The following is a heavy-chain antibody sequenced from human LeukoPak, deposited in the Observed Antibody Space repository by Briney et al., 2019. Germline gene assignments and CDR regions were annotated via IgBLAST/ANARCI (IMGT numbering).Heavy chain of an antibody. CDR2: ISSSSSYI. D-gene: IGHD1-26*01. J-gene: IGHJ4*02. V-gene: IGHV3-21*01. Sequence: PSETLSLTCAVYGGSFSGYYWSWVRQAPGKGLEGASSISSSSSYIYYADSVKGRFTISRDNAKNSLYLQMNSLRAEDTAVYYCASWWELTQNFDYWGQGTLVTVSS. CDR1: GGSFSGYY. CDR3: ASWWELTQNFDY.